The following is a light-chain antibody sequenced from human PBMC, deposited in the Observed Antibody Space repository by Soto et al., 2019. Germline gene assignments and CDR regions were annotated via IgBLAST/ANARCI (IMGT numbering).Light chain of an antibody. V-gene: IGLV2-14*01. Sequence: QSALTQPASVSGSPGQSITISCTGTSSDVGGYNYVSWYQQHPGKAPKLMIYDVSNRPSGVSNGFSGSKSGNTASLTISGLQAEDEADYYCSSYTSSSTPGVFGGGTKLTVL. CDR1: SSDVGGYNY. J-gene: IGLJ2*01. CDR2: DVS. CDR3: SSYTSSSTPGV.